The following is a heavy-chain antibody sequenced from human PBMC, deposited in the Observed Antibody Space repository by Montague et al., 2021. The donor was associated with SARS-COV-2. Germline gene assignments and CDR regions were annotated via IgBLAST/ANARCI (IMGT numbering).Heavy chain of an antibody. D-gene: IGHD6-19*01. J-gene: IGHJ5*02. V-gene: IGHV3-21*01. CDR1: GFTFSSYY. CDR3: ARDLASYFLGIAVPGPLDP. CDR2: ISGNRSYI. Sequence: SLRLSCAASGFTFSSYYMSWVRQAPGKGLEWVASISGNRSYIYYVDSVKGRFTISRDNAKNSLYLQMNSLRAEDTAVYYCARDLASYFLGIAVPGPLDPWGQGTLVTVSS.